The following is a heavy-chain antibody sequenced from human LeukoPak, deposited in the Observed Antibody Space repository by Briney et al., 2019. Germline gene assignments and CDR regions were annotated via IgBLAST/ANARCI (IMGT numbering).Heavy chain of an antibody. V-gene: IGHV3-30*18. Sequence: GGSLRLSCAASGFTFSSYGMHWVRQAPGKGLEWVAVISYDGSNKCYADSVKGRFTISRDNSKNTLYLQMNSLRAEDAAVYYCAKEGGYEPDYWGQGTLVTVSS. CDR2: ISYDGSNK. CDR3: AKEGGYEPDY. D-gene: IGHD5-12*01. CDR1: GFTFSSYG. J-gene: IGHJ4*02.